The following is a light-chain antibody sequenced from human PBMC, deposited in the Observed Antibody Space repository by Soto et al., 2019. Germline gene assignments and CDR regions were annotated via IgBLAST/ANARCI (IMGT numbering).Light chain of an antibody. CDR3: SSYRSGSTLV. V-gene: IGLV2-14*03. J-gene: IGLJ1*01. Sequence: QSALTQPASVSGSPGQSITISRIGANSDVGAYNFVSWYQQHPGKAPKLIICDVSNRPSGVSNRFSGSKSGNTASLTISGLQAEDEADYYCSSYRSGSTLVFGTGTKLTVL. CDR2: DVS. CDR1: NSDVGAYNF.